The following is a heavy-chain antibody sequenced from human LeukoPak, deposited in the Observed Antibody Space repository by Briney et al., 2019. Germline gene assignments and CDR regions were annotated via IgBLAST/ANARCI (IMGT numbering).Heavy chain of an antibody. V-gene: IGHV4-34*01. J-gene: IGHJ4*02. D-gene: IGHD3-22*01. CDR1: GGSFSSYY. CDR2: INHSGST. Sequence: SETLSLTCAVYGGSFSSYYWSWIRQPPGKGLEWIGEINHSGSTNYNPSLKSRVTISVDMSKNQFSLKLNSVTAADTAVYYCARDLRLLLRYFDYWGQGTLVTVSS. CDR3: ARDLRLLLRYFDY.